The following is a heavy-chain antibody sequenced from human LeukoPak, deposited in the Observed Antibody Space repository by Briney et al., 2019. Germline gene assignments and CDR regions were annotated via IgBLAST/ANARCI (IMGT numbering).Heavy chain of an antibody. J-gene: IGHJ4*02. D-gene: IGHD2-15*01. CDR1: GGTFSNYA. CDR3: AREKDCSGGSCWTPVDY. V-gene: IGHV1-18*01. CDR2: ISAYNGNT. Sequence: ASVKVSCKASGGTFSNYAISWVRQAPGQGLERMGWISAYNGNTNYAQKLQGRVTMTTDTSTSTAYMELRSLRSDDTAVYYCAREKDCSGGSCWTPVDYWGQGTLVTVSS.